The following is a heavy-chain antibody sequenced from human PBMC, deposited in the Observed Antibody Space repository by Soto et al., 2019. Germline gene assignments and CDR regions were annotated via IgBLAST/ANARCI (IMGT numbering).Heavy chain of an antibody. CDR3: ARAVGRFGELFWFDP. D-gene: IGHD3-10*01. J-gene: IGHJ5*02. V-gene: IGHV1-46*01. CDR2: INPRGFFT. Sequence: QVQLVQSEAEVKKPGASVKVSCKASGYTFTSYNIHWVRQAPGQGLEWVGMINPRGFFTTYAQKFRGRVTMTGDTSTSVVYMELTNLRSEDTAVYYCARAVGRFGELFWFDPWGQGTLVSVSS. CDR1: GYTFTSYN.